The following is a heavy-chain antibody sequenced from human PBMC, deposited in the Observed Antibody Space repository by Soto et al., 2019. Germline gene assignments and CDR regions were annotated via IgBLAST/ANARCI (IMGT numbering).Heavy chain of an antibody. CDR3: ATHREGATYYFDS. CDR2: IVVGSGNT. J-gene: IGHJ4*02. D-gene: IGHD1-26*01. V-gene: IGHV1-58*01. Sequence: QMQLVQSGPEVKKPGTSVKVSCKASTFTFTSSAVQWVRQARGQRLEWIGWIVVGSGNTKYAQNFQERVTITRDMSSGTAYLELSRRRSEDTAVYYFATHREGATYYFDSWGQGTLLTVSS. CDR1: TFTFTSSA.